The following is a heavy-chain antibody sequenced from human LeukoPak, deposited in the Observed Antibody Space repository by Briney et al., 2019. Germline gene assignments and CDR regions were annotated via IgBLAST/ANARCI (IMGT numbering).Heavy chain of an antibody. J-gene: IGHJ4*02. CDR3: ARDIFVWSSTSCYGDY. CDR2: IYSGGST. Sequence: PGGSLRLSCAASGFTVSSNYMSWVRQAPGKGLEWVSVIYSGGSTYYADSVKGRFTISRDNSKNTLYLQMNSLRAEDTAVYYCARDIFVWSSTSCYGDYWGQGTLVTVSS. CDR1: GFTVSSNY. D-gene: IGHD2-2*01. V-gene: IGHV3-53*01.